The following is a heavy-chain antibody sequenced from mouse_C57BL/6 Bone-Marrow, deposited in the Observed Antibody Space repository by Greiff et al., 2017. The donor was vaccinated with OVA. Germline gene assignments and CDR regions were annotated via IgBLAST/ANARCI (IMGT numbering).Heavy chain of an antibody. V-gene: IGHV1-72*01. Sequence: VQLQQSGAELVKPGASVKLSCKASGYTFTSYWMHWVKQRPGRGLEWIGRIDPNSGGTKYNEKFKSKATLTVDKPASTAYMPLSSLTSEDSAVYYCARKVRRASYAMDYWGQGTSVTVSS. CDR3: ARKVRRASYAMDY. CDR1: GYTFTSYW. J-gene: IGHJ4*01. D-gene: IGHD2-14*01. CDR2: IDPNSGGT.